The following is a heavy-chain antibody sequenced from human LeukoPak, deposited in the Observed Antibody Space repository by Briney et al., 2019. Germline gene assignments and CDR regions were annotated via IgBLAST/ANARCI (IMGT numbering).Heavy chain of an antibody. Sequence: PSETLSLTCTVSGGSISSSSYYWGWIRQPPGKGLEWIGSTYYSGSTYYNPSLKSRVTISVDTSKNQFSLKLSSVTAADTAVYYCARGFAHGEAFDIWGQGTMVTVSS. J-gene: IGHJ3*02. CDR3: ARGFAHGEAFDI. CDR2: TYYSGST. V-gene: IGHV4-39*07. CDR1: GGSISSSSYY. D-gene: IGHD3-10*01.